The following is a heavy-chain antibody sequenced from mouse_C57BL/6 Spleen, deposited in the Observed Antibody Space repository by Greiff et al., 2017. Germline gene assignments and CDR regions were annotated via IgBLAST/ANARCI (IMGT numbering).Heavy chain of an antibody. CDR3: AREDYGSSYPFAY. J-gene: IGHJ3*01. V-gene: IGHV5-17*01. D-gene: IGHD1-1*01. CDR2: ISSGSSTI. Sequence: EVKLMESGEGLVKPGGSLKLSCAASGFTFSDYGMHWVRQAPEKGLEWVAYISSGSSTIYYADTVKGRFTISRDNAKNTLFLQMTSLRSEDTAMYYCAREDYGSSYPFAYWGQGTLVTVSA. CDR1: GFTFSDYG.